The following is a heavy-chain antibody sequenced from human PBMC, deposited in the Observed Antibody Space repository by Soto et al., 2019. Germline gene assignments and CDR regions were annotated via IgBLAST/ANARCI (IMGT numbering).Heavy chain of an antibody. CDR1: GYTFTSYG. V-gene: IGHV1-18*01. D-gene: IGHD3-22*01. CDR2: ISAYNGNT. Sequence: ASVKVSCKASGYTFTSYGISWVRQAPGQGLEWMGWISAYNGNTNYAQKLQGRVTMTTDTSTSTAYMELRSLRSDDTAVYYCARDLIYYDSSGYHIPHDMDVWGQGTTVTVSS. J-gene: IGHJ6*02. CDR3: ARDLIYYDSSGYHIPHDMDV.